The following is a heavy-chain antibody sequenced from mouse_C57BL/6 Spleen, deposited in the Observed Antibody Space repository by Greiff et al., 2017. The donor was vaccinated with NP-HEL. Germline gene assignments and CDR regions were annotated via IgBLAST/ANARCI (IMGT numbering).Heavy chain of an antibody. J-gene: IGHJ2*01. CDR1: GYTFTDYY. CDR2: INPNNGGT. Sequence: EVQLQQSGPELVKPGASVKISCKASGYTFTDYYMNWVKQSHGKSLEWIGDINPNNGGTSYNQKFKGKATLTVDKSSSTAYMELRSLTSEDSAVYCCARYYYGSDYWGQGTTLTVSS. CDR3: ARYYYGSDY. D-gene: IGHD1-1*01. V-gene: IGHV1-26*01.